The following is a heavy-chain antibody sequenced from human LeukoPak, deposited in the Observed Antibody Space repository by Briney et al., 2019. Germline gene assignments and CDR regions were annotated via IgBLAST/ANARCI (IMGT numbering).Heavy chain of an antibody. CDR2: IYTSGST. V-gene: IGHV4-4*07. D-gene: IGHD5-18*01. CDR1: GGSISSYY. J-gene: IGHJ4*02. CDR3: ARSGYTYGPRINFDF. Sequence: SETLSLTCTVSGGSISSYYWSWIRQPAGKGLEWIGRIYTSGSTNYNPSLKSRVTMSVDTSKNQFSLKLSSVTAADTAVYYCARSGYTYGPRINFDFWGQGTLVTVSS.